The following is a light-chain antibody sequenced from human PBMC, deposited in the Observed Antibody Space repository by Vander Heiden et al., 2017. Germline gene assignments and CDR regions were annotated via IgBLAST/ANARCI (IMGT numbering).Light chain of an antibody. V-gene: IGLV1-44*01. J-gene: IGLJ1*01. Sequence: QSVLTQSPSPSGTPGHRVSISCSGSSSNIGKNTVNWYQQLPGAAPKLLIYSNNQRPSGVPDRFTGSKSGTSASLAISGLQSEDEADYYCAAWDDSLNGPVFGTGTKVTVL. CDR1: SSNIGKNT. CDR2: SNN. CDR3: AAWDDSLNGPV.